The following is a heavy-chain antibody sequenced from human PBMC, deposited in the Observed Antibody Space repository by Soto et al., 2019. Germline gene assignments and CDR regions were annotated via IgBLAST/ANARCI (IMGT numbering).Heavy chain of an antibody. V-gene: IGHV1-2*02. Sequence: ASVKVSCKASGYTFTGYYLHWVRQAPGQGXEWMGWINPGSGDTNYAQNFQDRVTMIRDTSISTAYLELSRLRSDDTAVYYCARDVAYFRVSTALSAGMDVWGQGTTVTVSS. CDR3: ARDVAYFRVSTALSAGMDV. CDR2: INPGSGDT. J-gene: IGHJ6*02. CDR1: GYTFTGYY. D-gene: IGHD2-2*01.